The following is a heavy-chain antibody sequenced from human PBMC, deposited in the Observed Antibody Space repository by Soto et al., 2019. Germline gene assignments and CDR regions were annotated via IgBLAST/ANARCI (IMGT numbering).Heavy chain of an antibody. D-gene: IGHD6-13*01. V-gene: IGHV3-30*04. Sequence: QVHLVQSGSEVKRPGASVQISCKASGYTFTGRFMHWVRQAPGQGLEWLGWVAFISFDGSKTYYSDSVKGRFTISRDNSKNTVSLQMNNLRPGDAAVYHCANLLNVAAAGTPHYYGVDVWGQGTTVTVS. CDR3: ANLLNVAAAGTPHYYGVDV. CDR1: GYTFTGRF. CDR2: ISFDGSKT. J-gene: IGHJ6*02.